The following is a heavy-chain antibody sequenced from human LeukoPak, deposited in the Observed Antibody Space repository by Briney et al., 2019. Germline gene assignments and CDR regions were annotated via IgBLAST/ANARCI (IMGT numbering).Heavy chain of an antibody. CDR3: AKAFREYGSSTYSSFDI. V-gene: IGHV3-23*01. Sequence: PGGSLRLSCAASGFTFTNYAMTWVRQAPGKGLEWVSAITGTGGSTDYADSVRGRFTISRDNSKNTLYLQMNSLRAEDTAIYYCAKAFREYGSSTYSSFDIWGQGTMVTVSS. J-gene: IGHJ3*02. D-gene: IGHD6-13*01. CDR1: GFTFTNYA. CDR2: ITGTGGST.